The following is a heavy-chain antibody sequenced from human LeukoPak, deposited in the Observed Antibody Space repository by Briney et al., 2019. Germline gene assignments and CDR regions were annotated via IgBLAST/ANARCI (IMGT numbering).Heavy chain of an antibody. CDR1: GFTFSSYA. Sequence: RPGGSLRLSCAASGFTFSSYAMSWVRQAPGKGLEWVSAISGSGGSTYYADSVKGRFTISRDNSKNTLYLQMNSLRAEDTVVYYCAKGFYVWGSYRYDSPFDYWGQGTLVTVSS. V-gene: IGHV3-23*01. CDR3: AKGFYVWGSYRYDSPFDY. J-gene: IGHJ4*02. CDR2: ISGSGGST. D-gene: IGHD3-16*02.